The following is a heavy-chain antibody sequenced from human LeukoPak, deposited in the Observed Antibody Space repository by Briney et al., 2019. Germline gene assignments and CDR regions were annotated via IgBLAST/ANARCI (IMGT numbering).Heavy chain of an antibody. D-gene: IGHD3-16*01. CDR2: ISYDGIHK. V-gene: IGHV3-30*04. CDR1: GSTFSNYS. Sequence: GKSLRLSCAASGSTFSNYSTHWVRQAPGKWLEWVAVISYDGIHKYYADSRKGRFNISRDNSDHTLFLLVDSLRPDHTAVYYCASARGGSVDHWGQGTLVTVSS. CDR3: ASARGGSVDH. J-gene: IGHJ4*02.